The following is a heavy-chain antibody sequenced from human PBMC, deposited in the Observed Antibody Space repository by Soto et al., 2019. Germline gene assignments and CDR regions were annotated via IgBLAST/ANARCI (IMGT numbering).Heavy chain of an antibody. J-gene: IGHJ4*02. D-gene: IGHD3-16*02. CDR2: IIPIFGTA. Sequence: QVQLVQSGAEVKKPGSSVKVSCKASGGTFSSYAISWVRQAPGQGLEWMGGIIPIFGTANYAQKFQGRVTSTADESTSTAYMELSSLRSEDTAVYYCARVGGGGDYVWGSYRRPFDYWGQGTLVTVSS. CDR1: GGTFSSYA. CDR3: ARVGGGGDYVWGSYRRPFDY. V-gene: IGHV1-69*01.